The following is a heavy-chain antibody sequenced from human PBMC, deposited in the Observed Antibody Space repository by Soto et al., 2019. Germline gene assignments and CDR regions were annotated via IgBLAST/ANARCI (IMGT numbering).Heavy chain of an antibody. V-gene: IGHV3-11*01. Sequence: GGSLRLSCAASGFTFSDYYMSWIRQAPGKGLEWVSYISSSGSTIYYADSVKGRFTISRDNAKNSLYLQMNSLRAEDMAVYYCLPVTFGNWFDPWGQGTLVTVSS. J-gene: IGHJ5*02. CDR1: GFTFSDYY. CDR3: LPVTFGNWFDP. CDR2: ISSSGSTI. D-gene: IGHD3-10*01.